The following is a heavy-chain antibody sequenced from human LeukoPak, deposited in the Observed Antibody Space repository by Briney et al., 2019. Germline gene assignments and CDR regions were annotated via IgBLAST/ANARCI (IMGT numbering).Heavy chain of an antibody. CDR2: INHSGST. J-gene: IGHJ6*03. Sequence: TPSETLSLTCAVYGGSFSGYYWSWIRQPPGKGLEWIGEINHSGSTNYNPSLKSRVTISVDTSKNQFSLKLSSVTAADTAVYYCARTGPSGRPLCRPVSGRVWCYYYYMDVWGKGTTVTVSS. CDR1: GGSFSGYY. D-gene: IGHD2-8*02. V-gene: IGHV4-34*01. CDR3: ARTGPSGRPLCRPVSGRVWCYYYYMDV.